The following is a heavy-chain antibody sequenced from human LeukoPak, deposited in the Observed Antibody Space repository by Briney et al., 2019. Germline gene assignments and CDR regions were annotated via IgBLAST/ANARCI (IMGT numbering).Heavy chain of an antibody. CDR3: ATYSAAGRTYYFDY. CDR2: ISPYNGNT. V-gene: IGHV1-18*01. D-gene: IGHD6-13*01. CDR1: GYSFTNYG. Sequence: ASVKVPCKASGYSFTNYGITWVRQAPGQGLEWMGWISPYNGNTNYAQKLQGRVTMTRDTSTSTAYMELRSLRSDDTAVYYCATYSAAGRTYYFDYWGQGALVTVSS. J-gene: IGHJ4*02.